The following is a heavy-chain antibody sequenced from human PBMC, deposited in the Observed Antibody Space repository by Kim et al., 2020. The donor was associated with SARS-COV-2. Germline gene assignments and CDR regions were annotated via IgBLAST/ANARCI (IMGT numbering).Heavy chain of an antibody. CDR3: ARERGGSAPGY. CDR1: GYTLTDYY. J-gene: IGHJ4*02. D-gene: IGHD3-16*01. CDR2: INPNRGGT. Sequence: ASVKVSCKASGYTLTDYYMHWVRQAPGQGLEWMGSINPNRGGTTYAQKFHGRVTMTRDTSLNIAYMELSSLTFDDTAVYYCARERGGSAPGYWGQGTLVTVSS. V-gene: IGHV1-2*02.